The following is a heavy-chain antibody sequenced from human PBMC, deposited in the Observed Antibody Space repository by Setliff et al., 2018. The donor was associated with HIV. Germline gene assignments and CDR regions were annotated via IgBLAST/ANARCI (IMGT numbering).Heavy chain of an antibody. CDR1: GGSISSGSYY. Sequence: SETLSLTCTVSGGSISSGSYYWSWIRQPAGKGLEWIGHIYTSGSTNYNPSLKSRVTISVDTSKNQFSLKLSSVTAADTAVYYCARGPGWPNWFDPWGQGTLVTISS. CDR2: IYTSGST. CDR3: ARGPGWPNWFDP. V-gene: IGHV4-61*09. D-gene: IGHD6-19*01. J-gene: IGHJ5*02.